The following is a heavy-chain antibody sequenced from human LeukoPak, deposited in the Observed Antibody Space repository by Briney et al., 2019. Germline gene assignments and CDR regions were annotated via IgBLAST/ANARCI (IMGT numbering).Heavy chain of an antibody. Sequence: SETLSLTCTVSGGSISSYYWSRIRQPPGKGLEWIGYIYYSGSTNYNPSLKSRVTISVDTSKNQFSLKLSSVTAADTAVYYCARDVGIAVAGNDAFDIWGQGTMVTVSS. CDR3: ARDVGIAVAGNDAFDI. D-gene: IGHD6-19*01. CDR2: IYYSGST. J-gene: IGHJ3*02. V-gene: IGHV4-59*01. CDR1: GGSISSYY.